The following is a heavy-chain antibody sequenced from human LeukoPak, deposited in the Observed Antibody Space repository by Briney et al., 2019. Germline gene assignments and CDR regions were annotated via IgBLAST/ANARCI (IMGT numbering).Heavy chain of an antibody. Sequence: HPGGSLRLSCAASGFTFSSYAMHWVRQAPGKGLEWVAVISYDGSNKYYADSVKGRFTISRDNSKNTLYLQMNSLRAEDTAVYYCARGLIAAAGDTYFDYWGQGTLVTVSS. CDR2: ISYDGSNK. V-gene: IGHV3-30-3*01. CDR1: GFTFSSYA. CDR3: ARGLIAAAGDTYFDY. D-gene: IGHD6-13*01. J-gene: IGHJ4*02.